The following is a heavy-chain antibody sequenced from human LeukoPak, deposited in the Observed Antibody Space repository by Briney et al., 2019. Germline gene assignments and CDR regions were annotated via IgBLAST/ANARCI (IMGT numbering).Heavy chain of an antibody. CDR1: GYSISSGYY. V-gene: IGHV4-38-2*02. J-gene: IGHJ4*02. Sequence: PSETLSLTCTVSGYSISSGYYWGWIRQPPGKGLEWIGEINHSGSTNYNPSLKSRVTISVDTSKNQFSLKLSSVTAADTAVYYCANGYSSSFDYWGQGTLVTVSS. CDR3: ANGYSSSFDY. D-gene: IGHD6-6*01. CDR2: INHSGST.